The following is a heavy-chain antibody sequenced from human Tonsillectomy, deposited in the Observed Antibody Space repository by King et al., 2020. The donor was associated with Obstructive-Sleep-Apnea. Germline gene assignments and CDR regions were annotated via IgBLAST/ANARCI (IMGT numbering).Heavy chain of an antibody. J-gene: IGHJ4*02. V-gene: IGHV3-23*04. CDR3: AKRGSRRPVIYFDY. D-gene: IGHD3-22*01. CDR2: ISGSGDNT. CDR1: GFSITNFA. Sequence: VQLVESGGGLVQPGGSLRLSCAASGFSITNFAMYWVRQAPGKGLEWVATISGSGDNTDYADSVRGRFTTSRDNSKNTLYLQMNSLSGEDTALYYCAKRGSRRPVIYFDYWGKGVLVTVSS.